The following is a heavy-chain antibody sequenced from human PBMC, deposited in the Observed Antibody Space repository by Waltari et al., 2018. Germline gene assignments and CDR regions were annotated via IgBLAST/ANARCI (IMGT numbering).Heavy chain of an antibody. Sequence: QVQLVQSGTEVKKPGASVRVSCKASGYTFASYGISWVRQAPGQGLEWMGWISTYNVNPRYAHKLQGRDTLTTGSSPSTAYMKLGRLGSDGTAIYYGARAPNAETAMVAHYWGQGTLVAVSS. CDR1: GYTFASYG. CDR3: ARAPNAETAMVAHY. CDR2: ISTYNVNP. V-gene: IGHV1-18*01. D-gene: IGHD5-18*01. J-gene: IGHJ4*02.